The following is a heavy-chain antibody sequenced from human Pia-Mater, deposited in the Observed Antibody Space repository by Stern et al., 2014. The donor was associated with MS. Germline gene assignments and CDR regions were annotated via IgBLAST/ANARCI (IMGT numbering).Heavy chain of an antibody. CDR2: SGSDGGS. J-gene: IGHJ4*01. CDR1: RFPFSNLS. CDR3: GKDLHYWSAYS. D-gene: IGHD1-1*01. Sequence: EVQLVQSGARLVLPGGFLRPCFAASRFPFSNLSMPWIRQAPEKGLEGVSGSGSDGGSHYAESVRGRFTVSRDNSKNTLYLQMDRLRAEDTAVYYCGKDLHYWSAYSGGHGTLVTGSS. V-gene: IGHV3-23*04.